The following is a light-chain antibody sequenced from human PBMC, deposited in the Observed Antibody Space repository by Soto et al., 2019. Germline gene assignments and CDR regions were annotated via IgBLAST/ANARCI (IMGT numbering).Light chain of an antibody. J-gene: IGLJ1*01. CDR3: QSYDSSLSGHYV. Sequence: QSVLTQPPSVSGAPGQRVTISCTGSSSNIGAGYDVHWYQQLPGTAPKLLIYGNSIRPSGVPDRFSGSKSGTSASLAITGLQAEDETDYYCQSYDSSLSGHYVFGPGTKLTVL. V-gene: IGLV1-40*01. CDR1: SSNIGAGYD. CDR2: GNS.